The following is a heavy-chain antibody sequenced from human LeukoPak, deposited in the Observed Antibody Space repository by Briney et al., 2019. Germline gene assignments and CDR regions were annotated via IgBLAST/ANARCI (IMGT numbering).Heavy chain of an antibody. Sequence: GGSLRLSCAASGFTFSSYGMHWVRQAPGKGLVWVAVIWYDGSNEYYADSVKVRFTISRDNSKNTLYLQMNSLRAEDTAVYYCAKDRWVGSSWYGVFDYWGQGTLVTVSS. CDR1: GFTFSSYG. V-gene: IGHV3-33*06. CDR3: AKDRWVGSSWYGVFDY. D-gene: IGHD6-13*01. J-gene: IGHJ4*02. CDR2: IWYDGSNE.